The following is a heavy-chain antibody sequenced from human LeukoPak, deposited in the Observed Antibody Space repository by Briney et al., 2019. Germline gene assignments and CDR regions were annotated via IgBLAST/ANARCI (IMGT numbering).Heavy chain of an antibody. CDR1: GFTFSSYE. J-gene: IGHJ4*02. D-gene: IGHD3-16*02. V-gene: IGHV3-48*03. Sequence: PGGSLRLSCAASGFTFSSYEMNWVRQAPGKGLEWVSYISSSGSTIYYADSVKGRFTISRDNAKNSLYLQMNSLRAEDTAVYYCARSPYVWGSYRPYYFDYWGQRTLVTVSS. CDR2: ISSSGSTI. CDR3: ARSPYVWGSYRPYYFDY.